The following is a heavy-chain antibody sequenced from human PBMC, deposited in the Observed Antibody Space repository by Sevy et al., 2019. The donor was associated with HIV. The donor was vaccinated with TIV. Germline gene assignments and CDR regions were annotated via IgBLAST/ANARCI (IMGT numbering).Heavy chain of an antibody. D-gene: IGHD2-15*01. J-gene: IGHJ6*02. CDR3: AKGYCSGGTCPRDYYYYGMDV. CDR2: IGGSGRYT. CDR1: GFTFSTYA. Sequence: GGSLRLSCAPSGFTFSTYAMNWVRQAPGKGLEWVSSIGGSGRYTYYADSVEGRFTISRENSKNVLCLQMNSLRVADTAVYYCAKGYCSGGTCPRDYYYYGMDVWGQGTTVTVSS. V-gene: IGHV3-23*01.